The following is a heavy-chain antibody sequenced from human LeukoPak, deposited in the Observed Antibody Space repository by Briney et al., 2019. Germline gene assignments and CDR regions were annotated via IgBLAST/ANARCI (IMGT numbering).Heavy chain of an antibody. V-gene: IGHV4-59*01. J-gene: IGHJ6*03. CDR3: ARTTEGYCSSASCFGFSYSYYMDV. CDR2: IYYSGST. Sequence: SETLSLTCTVSGGSISSYYWSWIRQPPGKGLEWIGYIYYSGSTNYNPSLKSRVTISVDASKNQFSLKLSSVIAADTAVYYCARTTEGYCSSASCFGFSYSYYMDVWGKGTTVTISS. D-gene: IGHD2-2*01. CDR1: GGSISSYY.